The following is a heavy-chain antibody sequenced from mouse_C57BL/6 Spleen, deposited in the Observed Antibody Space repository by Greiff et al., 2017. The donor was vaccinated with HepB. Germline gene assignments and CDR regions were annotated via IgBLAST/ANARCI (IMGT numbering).Heavy chain of an antibody. J-gene: IGHJ3*01. CDR2: IDPETGGT. D-gene: IGHD2-5*01. Sequence: VKLVESGAELVRPGASVTLSCKASGYTFTDYEMHWVKQTPVHGLEWIGAIDPETGGTAYNQKFKGKAILTADKSSSTAYMELRSLTSEDSAVYYCTRNPYYSNYVWFAYWGQGTLVTVSA. V-gene: IGHV1-15*01. CDR1: GYTFTDYE. CDR3: TRNPYYSNYVWFAY.